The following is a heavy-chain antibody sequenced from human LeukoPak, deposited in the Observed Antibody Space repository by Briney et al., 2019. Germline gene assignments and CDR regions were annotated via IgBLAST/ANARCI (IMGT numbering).Heavy chain of an antibody. J-gene: IGHJ4*02. CDR1: GFTFSNYC. Sequence: GGSLRLSCAASGFTFSNYCMIRVRQAPGKGLEWVAVISYDGSNKYYADSVKGRFTISRDNSKNTLYLQMNSLRAEDTAVYYCARGWDRDCTSTSCYIAYNWGQGTLVSVSS. D-gene: IGHD2-2*02. V-gene: IGHV3-30*03. CDR2: ISYDGSNK. CDR3: ARGWDRDCTSTSCYIAYN.